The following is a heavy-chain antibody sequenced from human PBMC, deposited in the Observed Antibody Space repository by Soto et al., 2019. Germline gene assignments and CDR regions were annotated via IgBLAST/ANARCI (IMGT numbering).Heavy chain of an antibody. J-gene: IGHJ6*02. CDR3: ARTGERFIAVAGTGAMDV. CDR2: ISYDGDNK. D-gene: IGHD6-19*01. V-gene: IGHV3-30*03. Sequence: QVQLVESGGGVVQPGRSLRLSCEASGFTFSNHGMHWVRQAPGKGLEWVAVISYDGDNKYYADSVKGRFIMSRDNSKNTLYLQMNSLRAEDTALYYCARTGERFIAVAGTGAMDVWGQGTTVTVSS. CDR1: GFTFSNHG.